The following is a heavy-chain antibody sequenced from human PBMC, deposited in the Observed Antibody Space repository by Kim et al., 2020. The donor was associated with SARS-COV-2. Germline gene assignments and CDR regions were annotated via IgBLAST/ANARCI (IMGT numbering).Heavy chain of an antibody. V-gene: IGHV3-21*01. J-gene: IGHJ4*02. CDR3: AKMATATLSAIDY. D-gene: IGHD5-18*01. Sequence: YADSVKGRFTISRDNAKNSLYLQMNSLRAEDTAVYYCAKMATATLSAIDYWGQGTLVTVSS.